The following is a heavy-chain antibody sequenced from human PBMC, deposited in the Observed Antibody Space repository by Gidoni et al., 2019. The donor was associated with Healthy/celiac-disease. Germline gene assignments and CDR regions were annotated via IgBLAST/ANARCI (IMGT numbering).Heavy chain of an antibody. V-gene: IGHV3-21*01. CDR3: ARGGRSGWDAEYFQH. D-gene: IGHD6-19*01. Sequence: EVQLVESGGGLVKPGGSLRLSCAASGFTFSSYSMNWVRQAPGKGLEWVSSISRSSSYIYYADSVKGRFTISRDNAKNSLYLQMNSLRAEDTAVYYCARGGRSGWDAEYFQHWGQGTLVTVSS. CDR1: GFTFSSYS. J-gene: IGHJ1*01. CDR2: ISRSSSYI.